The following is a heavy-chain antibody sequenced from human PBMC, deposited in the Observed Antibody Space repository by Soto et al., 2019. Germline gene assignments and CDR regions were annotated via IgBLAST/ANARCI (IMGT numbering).Heavy chain of an antibody. D-gene: IGHD1-1*01. Sequence: QVHLVQSGAEVKKPGASVKVSCQASGYAFTTYGITWVRQAPGQGLEWMGWISAHNGNTNNAQKLQGRVTVTRDTSTSTAYMELRSLRSDYTAVYYCARGRYGDYWGQGALVTVSS. CDR2: ISAHNGNT. V-gene: IGHV1-18*01. CDR3: ARGRYGDY. J-gene: IGHJ4*02. CDR1: GYAFTTYG.